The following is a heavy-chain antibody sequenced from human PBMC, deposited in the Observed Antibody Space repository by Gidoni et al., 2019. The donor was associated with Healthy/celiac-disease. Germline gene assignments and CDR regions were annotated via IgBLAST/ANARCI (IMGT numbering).Heavy chain of an antibody. D-gene: IGHD5-12*01. CDR2: INAGNGNT. CDR1: GYTFTSYA. Sequence: QVQLVQSGAEVKKPGASVKVSCKASGYTFTSYAMHWVRQAPGQRLEWMGWINAGNGNTKYSQKFQGRVTITRDTSASTAYMELSSLRSEDTAVYYCAREGVATINHGIPMDYWGQGTLVTVSS. CDR3: AREGVATINHGIPMDY. V-gene: IGHV1-3*01. J-gene: IGHJ4*02.